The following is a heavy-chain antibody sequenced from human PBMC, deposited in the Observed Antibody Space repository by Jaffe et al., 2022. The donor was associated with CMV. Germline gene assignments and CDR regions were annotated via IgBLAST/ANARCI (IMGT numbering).Heavy chain of an antibody. D-gene: IGHD3-3*01. Sequence: QVQLVQSGAEVKKPGASVKVSCKASGYTFTGYYMHWVRQAPGQGLEWMGWINPNSGGTNYAQKFQGRVTMTRDTSISTAYMELSRLRSDDTAVYYCARGFLEWLFDYYYGMDVWGQGTTVTVSS. CDR2: INPNSGGT. CDR3: ARGFLEWLFDYYYGMDV. J-gene: IGHJ6*02. CDR1: GYTFTGYY. V-gene: IGHV1-2*02.